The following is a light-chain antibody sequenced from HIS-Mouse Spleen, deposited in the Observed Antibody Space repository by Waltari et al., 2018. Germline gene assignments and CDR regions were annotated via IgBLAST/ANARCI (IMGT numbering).Light chain of an antibody. Sequence: SYELTQPPSVSVSPGQTARITCSGDALPTQYAYWYQQKPGQAPVLGIYKDSERPSGIPERFSGSSSGTTVTLTISGVQAEDEADYYCQSADSSGTNWVFGGGTKLTVL. J-gene: IGLJ3*02. CDR1: ALPTQY. CDR2: KDS. V-gene: IGLV3-25*03. CDR3: QSADSSGTNWV.